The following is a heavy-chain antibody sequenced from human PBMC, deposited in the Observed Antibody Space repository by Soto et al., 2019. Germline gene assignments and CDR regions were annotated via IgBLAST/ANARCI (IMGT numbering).Heavy chain of an antibody. D-gene: IGHD4-17*01. V-gene: IGHV4-4*09. CDR3: ASYIEGNGGRGS. Sequence: QVQLQESGPGLVKPSETLSLTCAVSGGSLTGQHWCWIGQPPGKGLEGIGQIVNSGIARYNPSLQSRVAISIDTSKKHFALRLIAVAAEDTAVYYCASYIEGNGGRGSWGQGHLVTVSS. J-gene: IGHJ4*02. CDR1: GGSLTGQH. CDR2: IVNSGIA.